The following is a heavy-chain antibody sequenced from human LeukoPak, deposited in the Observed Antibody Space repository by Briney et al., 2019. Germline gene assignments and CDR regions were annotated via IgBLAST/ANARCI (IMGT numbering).Heavy chain of an antibody. D-gene: IGHD3-10*01. CDR2: ISAYNGNT. Sequence: ASVKVSCKASGYTFTSYGISWVRQAPGQGLEWMGWISAYNGNTNYAQKLQGRVTMTTDTSTSTAYMELRSLRSDDTAVYYCARDASSFLLLWFGELLLRKYWFDPWGQGTLVTVSS. J-gene: IGHJ5*02. CDR3: ARDASSFLLLWFGELLLRKYWFDP. CDR1: GYTFTSYG. V-gene: IGHV1-18*01.